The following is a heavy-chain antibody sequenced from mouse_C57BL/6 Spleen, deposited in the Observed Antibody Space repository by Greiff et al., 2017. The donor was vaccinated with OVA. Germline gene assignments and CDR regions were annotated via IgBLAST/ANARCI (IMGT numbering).Heavy chain of an antibody. CDR1: GYTFTSYW. J-gene: IGHJ3*01. CDR3: ASVAWFAY. CDR2: IDPSDSYT. V-gene: IGHV1-50*01. Sequence: QVQLQQPGAELVKPGASVKLSCKDSGYTFTSYWMQWVKQRPGQGLEWIGEIDPSDSYTNYNQKFKGKATLTVDTSSSTAYMQLSSLTSEDSAVYYCASVAWFAYWGQGTLVTVSA.